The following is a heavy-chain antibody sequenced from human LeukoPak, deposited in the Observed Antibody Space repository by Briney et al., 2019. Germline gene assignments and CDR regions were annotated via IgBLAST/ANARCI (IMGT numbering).Heavy chain of an antibody. CDR2: MNPNSGNT. Sequence: ASVKVSCKASGYTFTSYDINWVRQATGQGLEWMGWMNPNSGNTGYAQKFQGRVTITRNTSISTAYMELSSLRSEDTAVYYCATDGPTGTTFFDYWGQGTLVTVSS. V-gene: IGHV1-8*03. CDR1: GYTFTSYD. J-gene: IGHJ4*02. CDR3: ATDGPTGTTFFDY. D-gene: IGHD1-1*01.